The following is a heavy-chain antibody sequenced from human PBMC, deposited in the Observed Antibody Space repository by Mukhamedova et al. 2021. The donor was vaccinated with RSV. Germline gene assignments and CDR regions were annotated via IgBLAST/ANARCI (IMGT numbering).Heavy chain of an antibody. J-gene: IGHJ4*02. CDR2: IKQDGSEK. V-gene: IGHV3-7*03. CDR1: SYW. D-gene: IGHD3-10*01. Sequence: SYWMSWVRQAPGKGLEWVANIKQDGSEKYYVDSVKGRFTISRDNAKNSLYLQMNILRAEDTAVYYCARGTGAYDYWGQGTLVTVS. CDR3: ARGTGAYDY.